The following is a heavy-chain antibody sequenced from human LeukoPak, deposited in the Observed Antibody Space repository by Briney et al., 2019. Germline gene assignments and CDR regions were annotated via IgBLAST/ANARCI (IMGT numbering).Heavy chain of an antibody. CDR1: GGTFRNYA. CDR2: IVPIFGTT. D-gene: IGHD1-26*01. CDR3: AGGGWGQELLQD. J-gene: IGHJ4*02. Sequence: SVKVSCKASGGTFRNYAINWVRQAPGQGLEWMGGIVPIFGTTNSAQKFQGRVTITTDESTSTAYMELSSRISEDTAVYYWAGGGWGQELLQDWGQGTLVTVSS. V-gene: IGHV1-69*05.